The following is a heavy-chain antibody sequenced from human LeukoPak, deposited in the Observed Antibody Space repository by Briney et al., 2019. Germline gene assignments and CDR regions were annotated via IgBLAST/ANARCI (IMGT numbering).Heavy chain of an antibody. CDR1: GGSISSSSYY. CDR3: ARVEGRTLNDYYDSSGYYYYFDY. CDR2: INHSGST. Sequence: SETLSLTCTVSGGSISSSSYYWGWIRQPPGKGLEWIGEINHSGSTNYNPSLKSRVTISVDTSKNQFSLKLSSVTAADTAVYYCARVEGRTLNDYYDSSGYYYYFDYWGQGTLVTVSS. D-gene: IGHD3-22*01. V-gene: IGHV4-39*07. J-gene: IGHJ4*02.